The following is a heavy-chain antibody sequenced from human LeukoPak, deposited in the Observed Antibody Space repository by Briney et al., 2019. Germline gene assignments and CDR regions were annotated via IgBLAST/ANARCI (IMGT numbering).Heavy chain of an antibody. D-gene: IGHD6-19*01. CDR1: GGTFSSYA. J-gene: IGHJ4*02. V-gene: IGHV1-69*06. Sequence: ASVKVSCKASGGTFSSYAISWVRQAPGQGLEWMGGIIPIFGTANYAQKFQGRVTITADKSTSTAYMELSSLRAEDTAVYYCAKDHGSGWFLDYWGQGTLVTVSS. CDR3: AKDHGSGWFLDY. CDR2: IIPIFGTA.